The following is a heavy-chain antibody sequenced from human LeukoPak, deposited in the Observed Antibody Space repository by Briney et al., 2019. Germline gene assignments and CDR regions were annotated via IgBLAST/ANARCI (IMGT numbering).Heavy chain of an antibody. CDR2: ISYDGSNK. CDR1: GFTFSSYG. D-gene: IGHD6-19*01. Sequence: GGSLRLSCAASGFTFSSYGMHWVRQAPGKGLEWVAVISYDGSNKYYADSVKGRFTISRDNSKNTLYLQMNSLRAEDTAVYYCARTHLSSGWYFDYWGQGTLVTVSS. J-gene: IGHJ4*02. V-gene: IGHV3-30*03. CDR3: ARTHLSSGWYFDY.